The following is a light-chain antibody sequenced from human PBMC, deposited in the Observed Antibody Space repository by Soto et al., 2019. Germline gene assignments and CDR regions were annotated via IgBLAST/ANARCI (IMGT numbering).Light chain of an antibody. V-gene: IGLV2-18*02. CDR2: EVS. Sequence: QSALTQPPSVSGSPGQSVTISCTGTSTDFVSYNRVSWYQQPPGTAPKLMIYEVSKRPSGVPDRFSGSKSGNTASLTISGLQAADEADYYCQSYDRSLSGYVFGTGTKVTVL. CDR3: QSYDRSLSGYV. J-gene: IGLJ1*01. CDR1: STDFVSYNR.